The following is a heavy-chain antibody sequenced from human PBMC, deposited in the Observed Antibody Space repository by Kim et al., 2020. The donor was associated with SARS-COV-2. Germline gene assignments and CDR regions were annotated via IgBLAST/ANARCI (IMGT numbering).Heavy chain of an antibody. CDR2: ISAYNGNT. J-gene: IGHJ4*02. V-gene: IGHV1-18*01. D-gene: IGHD2-15*01. CDR3: ARTYCSCGSCYLSSGWYYFDY. CDR1: GYTFTSYS. Sequence: ASVKVSCKASGYTFTSYSISWVRQAPGQGLEWMGWISAYNGNTNYAQKHQGRVTMTTDTSTSTAYMELRSLRSDDTAVYYCARTYCSCGSCYLSSGWYYFDYWGQGTLVTVSS.